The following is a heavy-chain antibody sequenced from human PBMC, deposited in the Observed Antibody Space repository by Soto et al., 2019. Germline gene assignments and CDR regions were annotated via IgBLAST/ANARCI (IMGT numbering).Heavy chain of an antibody. J-gene: IGHJ4*02. V-gene: IGHV3-9*01. CDR1: GFTFDDYA. D-gene: IGHD6-19*01. CDR2: ISWNSGSI. Sequence: EVQLVESGGGLVQPGRSLRLSCAASGFTFDDYAMHWVRQAPGKGLEWVSGISWNSGSIGYADSVKGRFTISRDNAKNSLYLQMNSLRAEDTALYYCAKDRVAVARADAFDYWGQGTLVTVSS. CDR3: AKDRVAVARADAFDY.